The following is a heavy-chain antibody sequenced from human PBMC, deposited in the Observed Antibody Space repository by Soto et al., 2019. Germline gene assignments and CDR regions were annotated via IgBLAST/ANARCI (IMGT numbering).Heavy chain of an antibody. CDR3: ARRLAVVAAIPHYYYSAMDV. CDR2: IIPLFGTA. J-gene: IGHJ6*02. V-gene: IGHV1-69*13. Sequence: VKVSCNAYGCTFSGYAISLVRHGPGQGLEWMGAIIPLFGTANYAQKFQGRVTITADKSTSTAYMELSSLRSEDTAVYYCARRLAVVAAIPHYYYSAMDVWGQGTTPTDSS. CDR1: GCTFSGYA. D-gene: IGHD2-15*01.